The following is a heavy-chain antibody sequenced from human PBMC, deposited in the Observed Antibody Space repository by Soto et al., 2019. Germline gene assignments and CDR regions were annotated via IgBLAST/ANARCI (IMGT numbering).Heavy chain of an antibody. D-gene: IGHD6-6*01. V-gene: IGHV3-21*01. Sequence: EVQLVASGGGLVEPGGSLRLSCATSGFTFSTCSMNWVRQAPGKGLEWVSSISATGTYTFYADSLKGRFTISRDNARNSLFLQMSSLRVEDTALYYCTTEYNSRQDLNHWGQGALVTVSS. J-gene: IGHJ5*02. CDR2: ISATGTYT. CDR1: GFTFSTCS. CDR3: TTEYNSRQDLNH.